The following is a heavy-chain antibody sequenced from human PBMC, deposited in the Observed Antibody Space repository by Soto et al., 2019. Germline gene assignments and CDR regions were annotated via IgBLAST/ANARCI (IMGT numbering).Heavy chain of an antibody. CDR1: GGSISGDDYY. V-gene: IGHV4-30-4*01. Sequence: QVQLQESGPGLVKPSQTLSLTCTVSGGSISGDDYYWTWIRQTPGGGLEWIGYIFYRGNTYYNPYLKSRATISEYTSKNHFSQKVNSVSPTHTDVHYCPRETDAFDFCGQGTMVTVSS. J-gene: IGHJ3*01. CDR2: IFYRGNT. CDR3: PRETDAFDF.